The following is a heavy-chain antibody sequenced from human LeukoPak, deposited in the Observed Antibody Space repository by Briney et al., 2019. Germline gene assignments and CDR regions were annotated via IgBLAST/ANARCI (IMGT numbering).Heavy chain of an antibody. CDR2: IYSDNT. CDR3: ARSQGTIPDSVPLDI. J-gene: IGHJ3*02. D-gene: IGHD5/OR15-5a*01. CDR1: GFTVSSNS. V-gene: IGHV3-53*01. Sequence: TGGSLRLSCTVSGFTVSSNSMSWVRQAPGKGLEWVSFIYSDNTHYSDSVKGRFTISRDNSKNTLYLQMNSLRAEDTAVYYCARSQGTIPDSVPLDIWGQGTMVTVSS.